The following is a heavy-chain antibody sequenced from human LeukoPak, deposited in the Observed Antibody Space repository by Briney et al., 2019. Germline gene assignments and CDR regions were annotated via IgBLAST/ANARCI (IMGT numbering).Heavy chain of an antibody. V-gene: IGHV3-66*01. CDR1: GFTVTNKY. CDR2: FYGDSNT. Sequence: PGGSLRLSCAASGFTVTNKYMSWVRQAPGKGLEWVSIFYGDSNTDYADSVKGRFTISRDNSKNTLYLQMNSLRAQDTAVYYCAGDVTTSSGVDVGGQGTTVTVS. D-gene: IGHD4-4*01. J-gene: IGHJ6*02. CDR3: AGDVTTSSGVDV.